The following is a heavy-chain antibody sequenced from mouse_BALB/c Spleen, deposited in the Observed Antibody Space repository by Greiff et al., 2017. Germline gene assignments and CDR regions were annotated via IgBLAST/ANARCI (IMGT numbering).Heavy chain of an antibody. CDR1: GFTFSSYG. J-gene: IGHJ4*01. V-gene: IGHV5-6*01. CDR3: ASVYYGRDYAMDY. CDR2: ISSGGSYT. Sequence: EVNLVESGGDLVKPGGSLKLSCAASGFTFSSYGMSWVRQTPDKRLEWVATISSGGSYTYYPDSVKGRFTISRDNAKNTLYLQMSSLKSEDTAMYYCASVYYGRDYAMDYWGQGTSVTVSS. D-gene: IGHD1-2*01.